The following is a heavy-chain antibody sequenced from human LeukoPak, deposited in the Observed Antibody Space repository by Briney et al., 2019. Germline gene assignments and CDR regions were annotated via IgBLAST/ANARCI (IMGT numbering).Heavy chain of an antibody. Sequence: ASVKVSCKASGYTFTSSAMNWVRQAPGQGLEWMGWINTNTGNPTYAQGFTGRFVFSLDTSVSTAYLHISSLKADDTAVYYCARHLAAAGWVAFDIWGQGTMVTVSS. CDR3: ARHLAAAGWVAFDI. CDR1: GYTFTSSA. D-gene: IGHD6-13*01. V-gene: IGHV7-4-1*02. CDR2: INTNTGNP. J-gene: IGHJ3*02.